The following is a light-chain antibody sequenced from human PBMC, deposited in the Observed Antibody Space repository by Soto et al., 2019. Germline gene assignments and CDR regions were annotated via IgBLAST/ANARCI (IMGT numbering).Light chain of an antibody. CDR1: QGISSW. CDR3: QQANSCPIT. CDR2: AAS. J-gene: IGKJ5*01. Sequence: DIRMTQSTSAMSASVGAIVDLTCRASQGISSWLAWYQQKPGKAPKLLIYAASSLQSGVPSRFSGSGSGTDFTLTISSLQPEDFATYYCQQANSCPITFGQGTRLEIK. V-gene: IGKV1-12*01.